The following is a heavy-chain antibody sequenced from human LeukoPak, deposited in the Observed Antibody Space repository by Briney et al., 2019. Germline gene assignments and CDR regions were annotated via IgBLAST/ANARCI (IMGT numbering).Heavy chain of an antibody. Sequence: GASVKVSCKVSGYTLTELSMHWVRQAPGKGLEWMGGFDPEDGETIYAQKFQGRVTMTEDTSTDTAYMELSSLRSEDTAVYCCATRVWRGSYYALYFDYWGQGTLVTVSS. CDR2: FDPEDGET. D-gene: IGHD1-26*01. V-gene: IGHV1-24*01. J-gene: IGHJ4*02. CDR3: ATRVWRGSYYALYFDY. CDR1: GYTLTELS.